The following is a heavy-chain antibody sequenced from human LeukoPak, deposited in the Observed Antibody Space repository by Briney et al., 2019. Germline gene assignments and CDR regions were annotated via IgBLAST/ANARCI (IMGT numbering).Heavy chain of an antibody. CDR1: GGSISSGDYY. CDR3: ARERFYVGGDYVAPYYFDY. J-gene: IGHJ4*02. D-gene: IGHD4-17*01. CDR2: IYYSGST. Sequence: SETLSLTCTVSGGSISSGDYYWSWIRQPPGKGLEWIGYIYYSGSTYYNPSLKSRVTISVDTSKNQFSLKLSSVTAADTAVYYCARERFYVGGDYVAPYYFDYWGQGTLVTVSS. V-gene: IGHV4-30-4*01.